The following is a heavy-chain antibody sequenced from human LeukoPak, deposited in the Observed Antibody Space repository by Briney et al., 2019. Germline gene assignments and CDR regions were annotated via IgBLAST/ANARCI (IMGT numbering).Heavy chain of an antibody. Sequence: GRSLRLSCAASGFTYTTYAMHWVRQAPGKGLEWVAAISYDGTTEYYADSEKGRFTISRDNSKNMLYLQMNSLRTEDMALYYCARYEMMYATTFHYHGMDVWGQGTTVTVSS. D-gene: IGHD2-8*01. J-gene: IGHJ6*02. CDR1: GFTYTTYA. CDR2: ISYDGTTE. CDR3: ARYEMMYATTFHYHGMDV. V-gene: IGHV3-30-3*01.